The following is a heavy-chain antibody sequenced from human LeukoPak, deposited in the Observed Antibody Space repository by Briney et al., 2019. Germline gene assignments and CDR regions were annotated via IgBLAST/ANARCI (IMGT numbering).Heavy chain of an antibody. J-gene: IGHJ4*02. CDR2: INPNSGGT. Sequence: ASVKVSCKASGYTFTGYYMHWVRRAPGQGLEWMGWINPNSGGTNYAQKFQGRVTMTRDTSISTAYMELSRLRSDDTAVYYCARVGYYDSSGYYMYYFDYWGQGTLVTVSS. CDR3: ARVGYYDSSGYYMYYFDY. V-gene: IGHV1-2*02. D-gene: IGHD3-22*01. CDR1: GYTFTGYY.